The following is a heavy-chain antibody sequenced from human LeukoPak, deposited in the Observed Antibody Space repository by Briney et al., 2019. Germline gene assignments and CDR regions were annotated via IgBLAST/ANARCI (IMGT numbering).Heavy chain of an antibody. Sequence: SETLSLTCTVSGGSISSYYWSWIRQPPGKGLEWIGYIYYSGITNYNPSLKSRVTISVDTSKNQFSLKLSSVTAADTAVYYCAREGGIAARPFDYWGQGTLVTVSS. CDR3: AREGGIAARPFDY. CDR1: GGSISSYY. D-gene: IGHD6-6*01. V-gene: IGHV4-59*01. J-gene: IGHJ4*02. CDR2: IYYSGIT.